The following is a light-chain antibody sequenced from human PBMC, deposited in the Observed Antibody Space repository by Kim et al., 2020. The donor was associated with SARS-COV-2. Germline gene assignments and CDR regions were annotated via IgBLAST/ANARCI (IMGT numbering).Light chain of an antibody. CDR2: DNT. Sequence: GQKVTISCAGSSSNIGNNYVSWYQQFPGTAPKLRIYDNTKRPSGIPDRFSGSKSGTSATLDITGLQTGDEADYYCETWDSSLRAVVFGGGTQLTVL. J-gene: IGLJ2*01. CDR1: SSNIGNNY. V-gene: IGLV1-51*01. CDR3: ETWDSSLRAVV.